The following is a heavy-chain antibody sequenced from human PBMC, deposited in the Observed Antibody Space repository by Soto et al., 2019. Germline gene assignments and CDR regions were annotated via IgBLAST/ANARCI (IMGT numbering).Heavy chain of an antibody. CDR3: AICSYTTYYYDSSGYYSFDY. Sequence: GASVKVSCKASGYTFISYGISWVRQAPGQGLEWMGWISAYNGNTNYAQKLQGRVTMTTDTSTRTAYMELRSLRSDDTAVYYCAICSYTTYYYDSSGYYSFDYWGQGTLVTVSS. D-gene: IGHD3-22*01. V-gene: IGHV1-18*01. CDR1: GYTFISYG. CDR2: ISAYNGNT. J-gene: IGHJ4*02.